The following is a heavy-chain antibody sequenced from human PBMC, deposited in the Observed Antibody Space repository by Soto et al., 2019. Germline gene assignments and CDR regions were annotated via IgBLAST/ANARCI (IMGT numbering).Heavy chain of an antibody. CDR3: AKAFGDWYPFEK. D-gene: IGHD6-19*01. CDR1: GFTFGSYA. V-gene: IGHV3-23*01. J-gene: IGHJ4*02. CDR2: INDRGDLR. Sequence: LRLSCVASGFTFGSYAISWVRRAPWKGLEWVSTINDRGDLRYYADSVRGRFTISRDNSKNTLYLQVNNLRAEDTARYHCAKAFGDWYPFEKWGLGALVTVSS.